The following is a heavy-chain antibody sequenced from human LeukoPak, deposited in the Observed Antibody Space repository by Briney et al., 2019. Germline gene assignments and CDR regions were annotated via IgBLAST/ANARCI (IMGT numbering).Heavy chain of an antibody. J-gene: IGHJ4*02. Sequence: PGRSLRLSCAASGFTFSSYAMHWVRQAPGKGLEWVAVISYDGSNKYYADSVKGRFTISRDNSKNTLYLQMNSLRAEDTAVYYCAREGHSSSWTHFDYWGQGTLVTVSS. CDR1: GFTFSSYA. D-gene: IGHD6-13*01. CDR2: ISYDGSNK. V-gene: IGHV3-30*04. CDR3: AREGHSSSWTHFDY.